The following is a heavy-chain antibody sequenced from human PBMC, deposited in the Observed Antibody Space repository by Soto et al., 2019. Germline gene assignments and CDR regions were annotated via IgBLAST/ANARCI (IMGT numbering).Heavy chain of an antibody. CDR2: IYYSGST. Sequence: SETLSLTCTVSGGSISSYYWSWIRQHPGKGLEWIGYIYYSGSTYYNPSLKSRVTISVDTSKNQFSLKLSSVTAADTAVYYCARDLVPAAEVGMDVWGQGTTVTVSS. J-gene: IGHJ6*02. D-gene: IGHD2-2*01. CDR3: ARDLVPAAEVGMDV. CDR1: GGSISSYY. V-gene: IGHV4-59*06.